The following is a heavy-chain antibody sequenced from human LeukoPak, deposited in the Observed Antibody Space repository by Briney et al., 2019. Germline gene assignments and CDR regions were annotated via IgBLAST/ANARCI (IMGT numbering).Heavy chain of an antibody. CDR3: ARDPYQLLYHYFDY. Sequence: PSETLSLTCTVSGGSISSSSYYWGWLRQPPGKGLEWIGSIYYSGSTYYNPSLKSRVTISVDTSKNQFSLKLSSVTAADTAVYYCARDPYQLLYHYFDYWGQGTLVTVSS. V-gene: IGHV4-39*07. J-gene: IGHJ4*02. CDR1: GGSISSSSYY. CDR2: IYYSGST. D-gene: IGHD2-2*02.